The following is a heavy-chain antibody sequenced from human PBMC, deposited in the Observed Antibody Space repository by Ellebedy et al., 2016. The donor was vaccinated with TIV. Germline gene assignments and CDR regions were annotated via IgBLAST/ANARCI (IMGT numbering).Heavy chain of an antibody. CDR3: AKGPNVVLVVAAQ. V-gene: IGHV3-23*01. CDR2: INGGGGST. J-gene: IGHJ4*02. CDR1: GFTFYSYA. Sequence: PGGSLRLSCAASGFTFYSYAMSWVRQAPGKGLEWVSTINGGGGSTYYADSVKGRFTISSDISKNTLFLQMNSLRAEDSAVYYCAKGPNVVLVVAAQWGQGTLVAVSS. D-gene: IGHD2-15*01.